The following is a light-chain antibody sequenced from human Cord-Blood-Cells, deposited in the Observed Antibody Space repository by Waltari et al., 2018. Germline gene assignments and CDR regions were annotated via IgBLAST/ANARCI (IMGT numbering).Light chain of an antibody. Sequence: QSVLTQPPSASGPPGQRVPISCSGSTSNIGRTTVNWYQQLPGTAPKLLIYSNNQRPSGVPDRFSGSKSGTSAALAISGLQSEDEADYYCAAWDDSLNGVVFGGGTKLTVL. CDR2: SNN. J-gene: IGLJ2*01. CDR1: TSNIGRTT. V-gene: IGLV1-44*01. CDR3: AAWDDSLNGVV.